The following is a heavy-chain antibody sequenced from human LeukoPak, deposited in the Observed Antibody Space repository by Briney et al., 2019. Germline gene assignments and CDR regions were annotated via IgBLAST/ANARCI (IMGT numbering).Heavy chain of an antibody. D-gene: IGHD1-26*01. J-gene: IGHJ4*02. Sequence: GGSLRLSCAASGFTASNNYMSWVRQAPGMGLEWVGRIKSKTDGGTTDYAAPVKGRFTISRDDSKNTLYLQMNSLKTEDTAVYYCTTEIVGANGFDYWGQGTLVTVSS. CDR2: IKSKTDGGTT. CDR1: GFTASNNY. V-gene: IGHV3-15*01. CDR3: TTEIVGANGFDY.